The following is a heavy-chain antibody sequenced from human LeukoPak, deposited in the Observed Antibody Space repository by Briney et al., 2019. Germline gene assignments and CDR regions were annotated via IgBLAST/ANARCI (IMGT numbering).Heavy chain of an antibody. Sequence: KPSETLSLTCTVSGGSISSCYWSWIRQPPGKGLEGIGYIYYSGSTNYNPSLKSRVTISVDTSKNQFSLKLSSVTAADTAVYYWAGIRYFDWFDFGAFDIWGQGTMVTVSS. CDR1: GGSISSCY. CDR2: IYYSGST. D-gene: IGHD3-9*01. J-gene: IGHJ3*02. V-gene: IGHV4-59*08. CDR3: AGIRYFDWFDFGAFDI.